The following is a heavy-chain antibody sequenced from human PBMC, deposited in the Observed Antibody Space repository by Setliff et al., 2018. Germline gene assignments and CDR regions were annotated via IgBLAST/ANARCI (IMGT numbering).Heavy chain of an antibody. J-gene: IGHJ5*02. CDR2: IYYSGST. CDR3: TADDSTNFLCDT. V-gene: IGHV4-59*01. CDR1: GGSISSYY. D-gene: IGHD4-4*01. Sequence: SETLSLTCTVSGGSISSYYWSWIRQPPGKGLEWMGYIYYSGSTNYNPSLKSRVTISVDTSKNQFSLKLSSVTAADTAVYYCTADDSTNFLCDTWGQGTLVTVSS.